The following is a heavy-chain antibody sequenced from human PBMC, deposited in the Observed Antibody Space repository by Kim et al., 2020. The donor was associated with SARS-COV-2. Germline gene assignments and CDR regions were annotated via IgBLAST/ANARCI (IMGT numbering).Heavy chain of an antibody. D-gene: IGHD5-18*01. V-gene: IGHV7-4-1*02. CDR2: INTNTGNP. CDR3: AGFFQGGYGYTVIPKYNWFDP. CDR1: GYTFTSYA. Sequence: ASVKVSCKASGYTFTSYAMNWVRQAPGQGLEWMGWINTNTGNPTYAQGFTGRFVFSLDTSVSTAYLQISSLKAEDTAVYYCAGFFQGGYGYTVIPKYNWFDPWGQGTLVTVSS. J-gene: IGHJ5*02.